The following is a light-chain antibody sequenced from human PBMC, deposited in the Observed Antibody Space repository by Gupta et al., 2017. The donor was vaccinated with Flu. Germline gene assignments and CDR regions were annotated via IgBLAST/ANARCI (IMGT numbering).Light chain of an antibody. Sequence: DIQMTPSPSSVSASVGDRVTITCRASQDISIWLAWYQQKPGKAPKLLISAASNLQSGVPSRFIGSGSGTYFTLTISGLQPEDLGTYYCQQASSCPGWTFGQWTKVEIK. CDR2: AAS. CDR1: QDISIW. V-gene: IGKV1-12*01. J-gene: IGKJ1*01. CDR3: QQASSCPGWT.